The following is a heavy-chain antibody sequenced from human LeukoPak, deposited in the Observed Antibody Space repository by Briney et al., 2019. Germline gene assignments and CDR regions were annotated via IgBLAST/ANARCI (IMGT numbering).Heavy chain of an antibody. Sequence: GGSLRLSCSASGFTFSSYAMHWVRQAPGKGLEYVSAISSNGGSTYYADSVKGRFTTSRDNSKSTLYLQMGSLRAEDTAVYYCVKDPSSGWYPEYYFDYWGQGTLVTVSS. V-gene: IGHV3-64D*06. CDR1: GFTFSSYA. J-gene: IGHJ4*02. CDR2: ISSNGGST. CDR3: VKDPSSGWYPEYYFDY. D-gene: IGHD6-19*01.